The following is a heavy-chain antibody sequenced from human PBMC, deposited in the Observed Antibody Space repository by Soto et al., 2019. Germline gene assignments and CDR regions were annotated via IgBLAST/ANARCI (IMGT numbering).Heavy chain of an antibody. D-gene: IGHD2-21*02. Sequence: QLQLQASGPGLVKPSETLSLICTVSGESISSNSFNWGWIRQPPGQGLEWIGNIYYSGTTYYNPSLKSRVTTSVDTSKNQFSRKVTSVTAADTAVYYCWRQPVHIVVVTAIPGAFDNWGQGTLVTVSS. CDR1: GESISSNSFN. CDR3: WRQPVHIVVVTAIPGAFDN. J-gene: IGHJ4*02. V-gene: IGHV4-39*01. CDR2: IYYSGTT.